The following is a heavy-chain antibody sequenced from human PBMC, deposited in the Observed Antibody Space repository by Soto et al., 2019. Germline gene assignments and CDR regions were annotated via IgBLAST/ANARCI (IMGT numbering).Heavy chain of an antibody. CDR2: IYYTGTT. Sequence: SETLSLTCTVSGGSITNYYWSWIRQAPGKGLEWVGYIYYTGTTTYNPSLKSRVAMSVDTSKKQVSLKVISVTAADTAVYYCARGRSFRLVGVPLDSWGQGTLVTVSS. J-gene: IGHJ4*02. D-gene: IGHD3-16*02. CDR3: ARGRSFRLVGVPLDS. V-gene: IGHV4-59*01. CDR1: GGSITNYY.